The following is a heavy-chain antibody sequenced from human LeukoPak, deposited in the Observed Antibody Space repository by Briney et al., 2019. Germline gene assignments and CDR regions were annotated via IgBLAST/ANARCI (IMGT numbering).Heavy chain of an antibody. CDR3: ARGRDASSCLDY. CDR2: ISRSSDYI. Sequence: GGSLRLSCAASGFTFSTYSMNWVRQAPGKGLEWVSSISRSSDYISYADSVKGRISISRDNAKNSLYLQMNSLGAEDTAVYYCARGRDASSCLDYWGQGTLVTVSS. D-gene: IGHD6-13*01. J-gene: IGHJ4*02. CDR1: GFTFSTYS. V-gene: IGHV3-21*06.